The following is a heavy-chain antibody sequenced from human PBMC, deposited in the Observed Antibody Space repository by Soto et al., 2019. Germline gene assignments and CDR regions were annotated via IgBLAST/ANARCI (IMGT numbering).Heavy chain of an antibody. CDR1: GFTFSNYG. Sequence: QVQLVESGGGVVQPGGSLRLSCAASGFTFSNYGMHWVRQAPGKGLEWVAVISYDGNNKYYADSVKGRFTISRDTSKNTRYLQMKSLRADDTAVYYCAKDRTAYYYYYDMDVWGQGTTVTVSS. V-gene: IGHV3-30*18. J-gene: IGHJ6*02. CDR3: AKDRTAYYYYYDMDV. CDR2: ISYDGNNK.